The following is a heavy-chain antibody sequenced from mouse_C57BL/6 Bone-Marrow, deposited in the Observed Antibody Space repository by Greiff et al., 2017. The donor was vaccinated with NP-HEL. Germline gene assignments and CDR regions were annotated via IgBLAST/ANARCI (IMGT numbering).Heavy chain of an antibody. V-gene: IGHV5-6*02. D-gene: IGHD1-1*01. CDR2: ISSGGSYT. CDR1: GFTFSSYG. Sequence: EVMLVESGGDLVKPGGSLKLSCAASGFTFSSYGMSWVRQTPDKRLEWVATISSGGSYTYYPDSVKGRFTISRDNAKNTQYLQMSSLKSEDTAMYYCARRDCYGSSPRYWYFDVWGTGTTVTVSS. CDR3: ARRDCYGSSPRYWYFDV. J-gene: IGHJ1*03.